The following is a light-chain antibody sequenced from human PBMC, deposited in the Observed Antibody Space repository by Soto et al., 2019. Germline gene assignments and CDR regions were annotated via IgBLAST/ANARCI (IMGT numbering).Light chain of an antibody. Sequence: QSALTQPASVSGSPGQSITISCTGISSDVGSYNLVSWYQQHPGKAPKVMIYEGSKRPSGVSNRFSGSRPGNTASLTISGLQAEDEAHYYCSSYAGSSTHVVFGGGTTLTVL. CDR2: EGS. V-gene: IGLV2-23*01. J-gene: IGLJ2*01. CDR3: SSYAGSSTHVV. CDR1: SSDVGSYNL.